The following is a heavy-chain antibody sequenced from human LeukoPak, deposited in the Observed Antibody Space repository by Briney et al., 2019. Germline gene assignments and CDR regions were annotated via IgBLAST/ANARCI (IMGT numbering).Heavy chain of an antibody. V-gene: IGHV3-23*01. CDR1: GFSFSTYA. D-gene: IGHD2-2*01. Sequence: GGSLRLSCAASGFSFSTYAMNWVRQGPGKGLEWVATISGSGYTTYYADSVEGRFTISRDNSKNTLFLQMDSLRAEDTAVFFCARYCSSSTCQGSSYYFGMDVWGQGTTVTVSS. J-gene: IGHJ6*02. CDR3: ARYCSSSTCQGSSYYFGMDV. CDR2: ISGSGYTT.